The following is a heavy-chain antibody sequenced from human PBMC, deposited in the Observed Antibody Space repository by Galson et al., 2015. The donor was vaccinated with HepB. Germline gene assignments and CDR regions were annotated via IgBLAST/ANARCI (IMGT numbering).Heavy chain of an antibody. D-gene: IGHD2-2*01. Sequence: SLRLSCAASGFTFSSYAMSWVRQAPGKGLEWVSAISGSGGSTYYADSVKGRFTISRDNSKNTLYLQMNSLRAEDTAVYYCAKDQGGGLAVVVPAAMVDAFDIWGQGTMVTVSS. CDR3: AKDQGGGLAVVVPAAMVDAFDI. CDR2: ISGSGGST. J-gene: IGHJ3*02. V-gene: IGHV3-23*01. CDR1: GFTFSSYA.